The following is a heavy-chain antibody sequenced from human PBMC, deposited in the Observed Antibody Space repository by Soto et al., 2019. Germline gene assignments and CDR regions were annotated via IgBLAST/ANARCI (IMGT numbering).Heavy chain of an antibody. V-gene: IGHV4-59*01. Sequence: SETLSLTCTVSGGSISSYYWSWIRQPPGKGLEWIGYIYYSGSTNYNPSLKSRVTISVDTSKNQFSLKLSSVTAADTAVYYCARSAPPRQLPLNNGFDHWGQGTLVTVSS. D-gene: IGHD2-15*01. CDR3: ARSAPPRQLPLNNGFDH. CDR1: GGSISSYY. CDR2: IYYSGST. J-gene: IGHJ5*02.